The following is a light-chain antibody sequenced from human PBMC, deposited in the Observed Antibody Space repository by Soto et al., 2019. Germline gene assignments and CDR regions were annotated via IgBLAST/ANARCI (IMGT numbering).Light chain of an antibody. CDR2: KAS. V-gene: IGKV1-5*03. Sequence: DIQMTQSPSTLSGSVGDRVTITCRASQTISSWLAWYQQKPGKAPKLLIYKASTLKSGVPSRFSGSGSGTEFTLTICSLQPDDFAAYYCQQYNSYWTFGQGTKVDI. CDR1: QTISSW. CDR3: QQYNSYWT. J-gene: IGKJ1*01.